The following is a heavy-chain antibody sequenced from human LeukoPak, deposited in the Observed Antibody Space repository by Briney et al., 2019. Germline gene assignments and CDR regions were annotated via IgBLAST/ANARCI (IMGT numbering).Heavy chain of an antibody. J-gene: IGHJ4*02. CDR3: ARAYSSSRRYENDC. CDR2: IYHSGST. CDR1: GYSISSGYY. V-gene: IGHV4-38-2*01. Sequence: SETLSLTCAVSGYSISSGYYWGWIRQPPGKGLEWIGSIYHSGSTSHNPSLKSRVTISVDTSKNQFSLKLTSVSAADSAVHSCARAYSSSRRYENDCWGQGTLVTVSS. D-gene: IGHD3-22*01.